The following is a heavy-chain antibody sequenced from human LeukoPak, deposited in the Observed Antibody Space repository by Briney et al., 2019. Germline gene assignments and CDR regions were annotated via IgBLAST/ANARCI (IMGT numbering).Heavy chain of an antibody. D-gene: IGHD2-2*01. CDR3: ARVGDDCSSTSCTTYNWFDP. CDR2: IIPIIGTA. J-gene: IGHJ5*02. V-gene: IGHV1-69*06. CDR1: GGTFSSYA. Sequence: SVKVSCKASGGTFSSYAISWVRQAPGQGLEWMGGIIPIIGTANYAQKFQGRVTITADKSTSTAYMELSSLRSEDTAVYYCARVGDDCSSTSCTTYNWFDPWGQGTLVTVSS.